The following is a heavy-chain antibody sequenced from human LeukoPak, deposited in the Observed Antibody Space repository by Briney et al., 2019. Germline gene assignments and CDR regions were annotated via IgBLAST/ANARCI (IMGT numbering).Heavy chain of an antibody. CDR1: GYSFTSYW. J-gene: IGHJ6*02. V-gene: IGHV5-10-1*01. CDR3: ARPLVAGTYHYGMDV. D-gene: IGHD6-19*01. CDR2: IDPSDSYT. Sequence: GESLKISCKGSGYSFTSYWISWVRQMPGKGLEWMGRIDPSDSYTNYSPSFQGHVTISADKSLSSAYLQWSSLKPSATTTYYCARPLVAGTYHYGMDVWGQGTTVTVSS.